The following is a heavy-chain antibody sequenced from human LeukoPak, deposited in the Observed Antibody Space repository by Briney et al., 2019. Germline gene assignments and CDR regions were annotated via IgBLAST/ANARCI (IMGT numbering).Heavy chain of an antibody. CDR3: ARHKDYYYSYMDV. V-gene: IGHV4-59*08. J-gene: IGHJ6*03. CDR1: SGSLTGYY. CDR2: VYATGTT. Sequence: SETLSLTCTVSSGSLTGYYWSWIRQPPGKGLEWIAYVYATGTTNYNPSLKTRATISMDTSKNQLSLTLTSVTAADTAVYYCARHKDYYYSYMDVWGKGTTVTISS.